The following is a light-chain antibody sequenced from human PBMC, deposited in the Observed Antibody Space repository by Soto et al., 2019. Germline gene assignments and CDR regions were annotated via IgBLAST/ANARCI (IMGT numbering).Light chain of an antibody. CDR1: QNVNTN. CDR3: HQYNSWPWT. CDR2: DAS. Sequence: IVLTQSPATLSLSPGNRATLSCRASQNVNTNVAWYQQRPGQPPRLLIYDASTRASDVPGRFSGSGSGREFTLTISSLQSEDFAIYSCHQYNSWPWTFGQGTKVDIK. V-gene: IGKV3-15*01. J-gene: IGKJ1*01.